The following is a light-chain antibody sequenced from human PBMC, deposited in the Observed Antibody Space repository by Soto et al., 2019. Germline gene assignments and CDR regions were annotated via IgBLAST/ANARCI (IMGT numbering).Light chain of an antibody. CDR3: QQYNNWPSWT. J-gene: IGKJ1*01. Sequence: EIVMTQSPATLSVSPGERATLSCRASQSVSSNLAWYQQKPGQAPRLLIYGASTKANGIPARFSGSGSGTEFTHTISSLQSEDFAVYYCQQYNNWPSWTFGQGTKVEIK. CDR1: QSVSSN. CDR2: GAS. V-gene: IGKV3-15*01.